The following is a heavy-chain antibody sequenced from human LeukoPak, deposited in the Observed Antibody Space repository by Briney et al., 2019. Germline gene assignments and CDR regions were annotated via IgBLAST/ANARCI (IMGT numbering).Heavy chain of an antibody. D-gene: IGHD3-10*01. Sequence: GGSLRLSCAASEFTFRNYGMSWVRQAPGKGLEWVSGISASGGNTYYADSVKGRFTISRDNSKNTLDLQMNSLRAEDTAVYYCARDKRFGELLIPTFDYWGQGTLVTVSS. V-gene: IGHV3-23*01. CDR3: ARDKRFGELLIPTFDY. CDR2: ISASGGNT. CDR1: EFTFRNYG. J-gene: IGHJ4*02.